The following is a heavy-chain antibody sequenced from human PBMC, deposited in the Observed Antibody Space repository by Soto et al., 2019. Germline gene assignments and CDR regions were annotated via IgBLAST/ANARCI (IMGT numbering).Heavy chain of an antibody. CDR3: TRDWFDY. J-gene: IGHJ5*01. CDR1: RFIFRNIW. V-gene: IGHV3-15*01. CDR2: IRSKSDGGAI. Sequence: GSLRLSCAASRFIFRNIWMNWVRQAPGKGLQWVGRIRSKSDGGAIEYAAPVKGRFTISRDDLQNTLYLQMNGLRVEDTGVYYCTRDWFDYWGQGTLVTVSS.